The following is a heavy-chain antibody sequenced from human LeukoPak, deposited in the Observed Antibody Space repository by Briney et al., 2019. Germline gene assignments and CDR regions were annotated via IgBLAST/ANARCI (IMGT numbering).Heavy chain of an antibody. Sequence: SETLSLTCTVSGGSISSSPYYWGWIRQAPGKGLEWIGNIYYSGSTFYNPSLKSRVTISVDTCKNQFSLKLSSVTAADTAVYYCARVGVLNWFDPWGQGTPVTVSS. V-gene: IGHV4-39*01. CDR2: IYYSGST. CDR3: ARVGVLNWFDP. CDR1: GGSISSSPYY. J-gene: IGHJ5*02. D-gene: IGHD1-26*01.